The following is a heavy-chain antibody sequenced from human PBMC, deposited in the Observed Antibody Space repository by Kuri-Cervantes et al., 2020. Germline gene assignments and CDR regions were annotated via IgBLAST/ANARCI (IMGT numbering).Heavy chain of an antibody. CDR2: IKPNSGGA. J-gene: IGHJ4*02. CDR1: GFTLTAYY. CDR3: ARVAAPNTHFLVY. V-gene: IGHV1-2*02. Sequence: ASVKVSCKASGFTLTAYYMYWVRQAPGQGLEWMGGIKPNSGGADYAQKFQGRVTLTRDTSITTAYMELSRPRSDDTAVYYCARVAAPNTHFLVYWGQGTLVTVSS. D-gene: IGHD2/OR15-2a*01.